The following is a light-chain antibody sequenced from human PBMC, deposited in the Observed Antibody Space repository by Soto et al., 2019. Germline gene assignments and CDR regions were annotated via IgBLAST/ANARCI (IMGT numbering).Light chain of an antibody. J-gene: IGKJ5*01. CDR2: GAS. CDR1: QRVDDSH. CDR3: QQYRMSPNT. Sequence: ENGLKNSVGTLSLKQRERAALSSRVSQRVDDSHLAWYQLRPGQAPRLLIYGASTRATGIPDRFSGSGSGTDFSLTIIGLQPEDFAVYYCQQYRMSPNTFGQGTRL. V-gene: IGKV3-20*01.